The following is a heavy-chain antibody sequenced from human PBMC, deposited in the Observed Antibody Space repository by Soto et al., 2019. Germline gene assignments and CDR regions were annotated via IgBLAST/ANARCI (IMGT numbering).Heavy chain of an antibody. CDR1: GGSISSRGYY. V-gene: IGHV4-61*05. CDR2: MYYSGST. D-gene: IGHD6-19*01. CDR3: ARITVSGEYYFDH. J-gene: IGHJ4*02. Sequence: SETLSLTCTVSGGSISSRGYYWGWIRQPPGKGLECIAYMYYSGSTNYKPSLKGRLTISVVPSKNLFSLKLRSVTAADTAVYYCARITVSGEYYFDHWGQGILVTVSS.